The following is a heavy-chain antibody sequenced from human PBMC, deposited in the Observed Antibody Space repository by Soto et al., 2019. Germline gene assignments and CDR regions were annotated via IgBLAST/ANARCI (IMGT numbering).Heavy chain of an antibody. J-gene: IGHJ6*02. CDR1: GFTFSNAW. Sequence: EVQLVESGGGLAKPGGSLRLSCAASGFTFSNAWMNWVRQGPRKGLEWVGRIKSKSDGGTTDYAAPVKGRFTISRDDSRNTLYLQMSSLKTEDTALYYCVTSTKDLTDHYYLHGMDVWGQGTTVTVSS. CDR2: IKSKSDGGTT. D-gene: IGHD3-10*01. V-gene: IGHV3-15*07. CDR3: VTSTKDLTDHYYLHGMDV.